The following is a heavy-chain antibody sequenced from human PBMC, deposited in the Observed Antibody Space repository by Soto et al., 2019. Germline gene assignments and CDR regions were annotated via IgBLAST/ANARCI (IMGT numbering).Heavy chain of an antibody. Sequence: EVQLVESGGGLVQPGGSLRLSCAASGFTFSDFWLHWVRQAPEKGLVWVSRIKSDGGSANYADSVQGRFTIFRDNAKNTVNPQMDSLRAEDTAVYYCARGAKGAYYVDVCGKGTTVTVSS. CDR1: GFTFSDFW. D-gene: IGHD2-21*01. V-gene: IGHV3-74*01. J-gene: IGHJ6*03. CDR3: ARGAKGAYYVDV. CDR2: IKSDGGSA.